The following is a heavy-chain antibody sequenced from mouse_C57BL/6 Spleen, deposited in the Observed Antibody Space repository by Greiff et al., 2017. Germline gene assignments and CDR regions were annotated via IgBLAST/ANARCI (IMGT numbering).Heavy chain of an antibody. CDR3: ARGHGNYVSYFDY. CDR1: GYAFSSSW. CDR2: IYPGDGDT. D-gene: IGHD2-1*01. Sequence: QVQLQQSGPELVKPGASVKISCKASGYAFSSSWMNWVKQRPGKGLEWIGRIYPGDGDTNYNGKFKGKATLTADKSSSTAYMQLSSLTSEDSAVYVCARGHGNYVSYFDYWGQGTTLTVSS. V-gene: IGHV1-82*01. J-gene: IGHJ2*01.